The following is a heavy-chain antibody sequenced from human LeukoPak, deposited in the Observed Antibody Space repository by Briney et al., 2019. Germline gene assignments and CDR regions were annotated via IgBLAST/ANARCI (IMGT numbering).Heavy chain of an antibody. CDR3: ARGSGSYID. V-gene: IGHV4-34*01. Sequence: SETLSLTCAVYGGSFSGYYWSWIRQPPGKGLEWIGEINHSGSTNYNPSLKSRVTISVDTSKNQFSLKLSSVTAADTAVYYCARGSGSYIDWGQGTLVTVSS. CDR2: INHSGST. J-gene: IGHJ4*02. CDR1: GGSFSGYY. D-gene: IGHD3-10*01.